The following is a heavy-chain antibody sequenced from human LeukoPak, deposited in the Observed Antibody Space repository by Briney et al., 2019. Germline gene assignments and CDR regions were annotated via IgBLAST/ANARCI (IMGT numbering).Heavy chain of an antibody. Sequence: GASVKVSCKASGYTFTGYYMHWVRQAPGQGLEWMGWINPNSGGTNYAQKFQGRVTMTRDTSISTAYMELSRLRSDDTAVYYCARCGLGWLPKEGDYYYYYMDVWGKGTTVTVSS. D-gene: IGHD6-19*01. CDR3: ARCGLGWLPKEGDYYYYYMDV. J-gene: IGHJ6*03. CDR2: INPNSGGT. CDR1: GYTFTGYY. V-gene: IGHV1-2*02.